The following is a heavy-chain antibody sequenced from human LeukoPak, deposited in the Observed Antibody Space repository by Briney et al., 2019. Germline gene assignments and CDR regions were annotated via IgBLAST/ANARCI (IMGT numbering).Heavy chain of an antibody. V-gene: IGHV3-11*01. CDR3: ARRIAVAGWYWYFDL. J-gene: IGHJ2*01. CDR2: ISSSGSTI. D-gene: IGHD6-19*01. Sequence: PGGSLRLSCAASGFTFSDYYMSWIRQAPGKGLEWGSYISSSGSTIYYADSVKGRFTISRDNAKNSLYLQMNSLRAEDTAVYYCARRIAVAGWYWYFDLWGRGTLVTVSS. CDR1: GFTFSDYY.